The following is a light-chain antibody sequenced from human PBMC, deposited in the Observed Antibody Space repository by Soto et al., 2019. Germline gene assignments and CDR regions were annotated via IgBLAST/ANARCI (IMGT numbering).Light chain of an antibody. CDR2: GAS. CDR1: ESLITNY. J-gene: IGKJ2*04. Sequence: EIVLTQSPGIVSLSPGDRATLACRASESLITNYLAWYQQKPGQAPRLLIFGASTRATGIPDRFRGSGSGTAFTLTISRLEPEDFAVYHCQQYDYSPCSFGQGTKLQI. V-gene: IGKV3-20*01. CDR3: QQYDYSPCS.